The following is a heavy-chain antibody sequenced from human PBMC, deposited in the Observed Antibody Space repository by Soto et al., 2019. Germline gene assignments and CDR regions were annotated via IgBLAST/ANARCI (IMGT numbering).Heavy chain of an antibody. D-gene: IGHD5-12*01. V-gene: IGHV4-30-2*01. J-gene: IGHJ4*02. CDR1: GGSISSGGYS. Sequence: QLQESGSGLVKPSQTLSLTCAVSGGSISSGGYSWSWIRQPPGKGLEWIGYIYHSGSTYYNPSLQSRVTISVDKSNNQFSLKLSSVTAADTAVYYCARAGYSGYDLPFDYWGQGTLVTVSS. CDR3: ARAGYSGYDLPFDY. CDR2: IYHSGST.